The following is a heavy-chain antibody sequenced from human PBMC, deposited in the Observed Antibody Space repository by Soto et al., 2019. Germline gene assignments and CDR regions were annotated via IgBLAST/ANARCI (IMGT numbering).Heavy chain of an antibody. Sequence: ASVKVSCKASGYTFTSYGISWVRQAPGQGLEWMGWISAYNGNTNYAQKLQGRVTMTTDTSTSTAYMELRNLRSDDTAVYYCASPTALRYYAMDVGGQGTTVTVSS. D-gene: IGHD3-16*01. J-gene: IGHJ6*02. CDR3: ASPTALRYYAMDV. CDR1: GYTFTSYG. V-gene: IGHV1-18*01. CDR2: ISAYNGNT.